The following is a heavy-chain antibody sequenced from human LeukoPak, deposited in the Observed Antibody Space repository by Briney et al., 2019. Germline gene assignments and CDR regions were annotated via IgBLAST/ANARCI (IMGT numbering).Heavy chain of an antibody. V-gene: IGHV3-21*01. J-gene: IGHJ3*02. D-gene: IGHD4-23*01. CDR1: GFPFSSYS. CDR2: ISSSSSYI. Sequence: GSLSLSCAASGFPFSSYSMNWVRQAPGKGLEGVSSISSSSSYIYYADSVKGRFTISRDNAKNSLYLQMNSLRAEDTAVYYCARELPYAGAFDIWGQGTMVTVSS. CDR3: ARELPYAGAFDI.